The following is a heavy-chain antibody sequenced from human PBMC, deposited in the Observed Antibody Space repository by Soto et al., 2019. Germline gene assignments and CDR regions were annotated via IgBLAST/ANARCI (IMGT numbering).Heavy chain of an antibody. V-gene: IGHV4-34*01. CDR2: INHSGST. CDR1: GGSFSGYY. J-gene: IGHJ4*02. D-gene: IGHD3-10*01. Sequence: QVQLQQWGAGLLKPSETLSLTCAVYGGSFSGYYWNWIRQPPGKGLEWIGEINHSGSTNYNPSLKSRVTISVDTSNNQFSLKLSSVTAADTAMYYCARRPGARFDYWGQGPWSPSPQ. CDR3: ARRPGARFDY.